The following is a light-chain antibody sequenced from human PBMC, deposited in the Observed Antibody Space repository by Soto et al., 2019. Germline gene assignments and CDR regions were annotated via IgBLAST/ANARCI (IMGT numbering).Light chain of an antibody. CDR1: QGISSW. J-gene: IGKJ3*01. CDR2: KAS. Sequence: DIQMTQSPSTLSASVGDRVTITCRASQGISSWLAWYQQKPGKAPKLLIYKASSLEGGVPSRFSGSGSGTEFTLTISSLQPEDFATYYCQQYNSYSFTFGPGTKVDIK. V-gene: IGKV1-5*03. CDR3: QQYNSYSFT.